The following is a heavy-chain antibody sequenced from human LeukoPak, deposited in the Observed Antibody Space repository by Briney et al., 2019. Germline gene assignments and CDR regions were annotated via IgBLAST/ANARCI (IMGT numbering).Heavy chain of an antibody. Sequence: GGSLRLSCAASGFTVSSNYMSWVRQAPGKGLEWVSGINWNGGSTGYADSVKGRFTISRDNAKNSLYLQMNSLRAEDTALYHCARDLELLSAFDIWGQGTMVTVSS. CDR2: INWNGGST. CDR3: ARDLELLSAFDI. J-gene: IGHJ3*02. CDR1: GFTVSSNY. D-gene: IGHD1-26*01. V-gene: IGHV3-20*01.